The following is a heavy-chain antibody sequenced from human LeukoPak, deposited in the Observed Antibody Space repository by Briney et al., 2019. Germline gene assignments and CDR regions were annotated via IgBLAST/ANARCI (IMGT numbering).Heavy chain of an antibody. D-gene: IGHD4-17*01. Sequence: ASVKVSCKLSGYTLTEVTMHWVRQAPGKGLEWMGGFDPADGEPIYVQKFQGRVTMSEDTSTDTAYMDLSSLRFEDTAAYYCATEVVGYGDVHYFDSWGQGTLVTVSS. V-gene: IGHV1-24*01. CDR2: FDPADGEP. J-gene: IGHJ4*02. CDR3: ATEVVGYGDVHYFDS. CDR1: GYTLTEVT.